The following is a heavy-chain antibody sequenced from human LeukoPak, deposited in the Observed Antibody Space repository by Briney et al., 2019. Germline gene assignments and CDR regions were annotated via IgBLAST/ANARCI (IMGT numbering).Heavy chain of an antibody. CDR2: IYYSGST. J-gene: IGHJ3*02. Sequence: SETLSLTCTVSGGSLSSYYWSWIRQPPGKGLEWIGYIYYSGSTNYNPSLTSRVTISVDTSKNQFSLKLSSVTAADTAVYYCARVQTILVRAFDIWGQGTMVTVSS. CDR3: ARVQTILVRAFDI. CDR1: GGSLSSYY. V-gene: IGHV4-59*01. D-gene: IGHD3-22*01.